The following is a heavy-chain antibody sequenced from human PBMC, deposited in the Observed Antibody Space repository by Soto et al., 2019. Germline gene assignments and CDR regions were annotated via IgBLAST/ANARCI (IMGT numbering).Heavy chain of an antibody. D-gene: IGHD3-10*01. CDR1: GGSISSGGYS. J-gene: IGHJ5*02. Sequence: SSETLSLTCAVSGGSISSGGYSWSWIRQPPGKGLEWIGYIYHSGSTYYNPSLKSRVTISVDRSKNQFSLKLSSVTAADTAVYYCARERYYYGSGSPHNWFDPWGQGTLVTVSS. CDR3: ARERYYYGSGSPHNWFDP. V-gene: IGHV4-30-2*01. CDR2: IYHSGST.